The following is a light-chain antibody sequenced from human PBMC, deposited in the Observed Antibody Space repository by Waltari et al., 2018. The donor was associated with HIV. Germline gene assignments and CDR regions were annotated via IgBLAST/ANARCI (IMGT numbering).Light chain of an antibody. CDR2: FAS. V-gene: IGKV6-21*01. CDR3: LQSTTLPYT. J-gene: IGKJ2*01. Sequence: EIVLTHSHAFQSVTPREKVTITCRASQNIGESLHWYQQKPDQSPNLLIKFASQSFSGVPSRFSGSGSGTDFTLTISSLEAEDAATYYCLQSTTLPYTFGQGTKLEIK. CDR1: QNIGES.